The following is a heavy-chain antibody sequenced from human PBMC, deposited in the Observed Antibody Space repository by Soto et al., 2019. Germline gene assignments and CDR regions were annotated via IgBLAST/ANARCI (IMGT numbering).Heavy chain of an antibody. CDR3: AHLFCSGGSCYPPLY. V-gene: IGHV2-5*02. CDR1: GFSLSTSGVG. Sequence: QITLKESGPPPVKPTQTLTLTCTFSGFSLSTSGVGVGWIRQPPGKALEWLALIYWDDDKRYSPSLKSRLTITKATSKNQVVLTMTNMDPVDTATYHCAHLFCSGGSCYPPLYWGQGTLVTVSS. CDR2: IYWDDDK. D-gene: IGHD2-15*01. J-gene: IGHJ4*02.